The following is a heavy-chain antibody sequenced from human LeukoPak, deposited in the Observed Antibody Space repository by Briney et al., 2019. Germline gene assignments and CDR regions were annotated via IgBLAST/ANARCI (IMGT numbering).Heavy chain of an antibody. CDR3: ARDRMDTGTYFDY. D-gene: IGHD5-18*01. V-gene: IGHV1-18*01. J-gene: IGHJ4*02. CDR1: GYTFTTYG. Sequence: ASVKVSCTSSGYTFTTYGITWVRQAPGQGLEWMGWISTYNGNTNYAQKLQGRVTMTTGTSTSTAYMELRSLRSDDTAMYYCARDRMDTGTYFDYWGQGTLVTVSS. CDR2: ISTYNGNT.